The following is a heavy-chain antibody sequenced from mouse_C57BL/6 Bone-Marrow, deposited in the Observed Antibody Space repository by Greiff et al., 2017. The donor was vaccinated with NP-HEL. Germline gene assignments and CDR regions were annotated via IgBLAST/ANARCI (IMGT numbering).Heavy chain of an antibody. CDR1: GYTFTDYY. CDR3: ANLWSFAY. D-gene: IGHD1-1*02. CDR2: INPNNGGT. V-gene: IGHV1-26*01. Sequence: VQLQQSGPELVKPGASVKISCKASGYTFTDYYMNWVKQSHGQSLEWIGDINPNNGGTSYNQKFKGKATLTVDKSSSTAYMELRSLTSEDSAVSYCANLWSFAYWGQGTLVTVSA. J-gene: IGHJ3*01.